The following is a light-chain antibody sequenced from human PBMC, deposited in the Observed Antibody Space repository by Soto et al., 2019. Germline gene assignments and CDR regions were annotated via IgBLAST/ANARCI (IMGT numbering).Light chain of an antibody. Sequence: EIVLTQSPGTLSVYPGERATLSCRASQTISSDYLAWYQQKPGQAPSLLIYGTSSRATGIPDRFSGSGSGTDFTLTISRLETEDSAIYYCQQYVGWTFGQGTKVEIK. J-gene: IGKJ1*01. CDR2: GTS. V-gene: IGKV3-20*01. CDR3: QQYVGWT. CDR1: QTISSDY.